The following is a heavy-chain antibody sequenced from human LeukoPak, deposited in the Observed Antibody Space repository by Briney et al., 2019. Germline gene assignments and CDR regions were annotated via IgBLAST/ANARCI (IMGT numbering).Heavy chain of an antibody. D-gene: IGHD3-10*01. CDR2: IRYDGSNK. J-gene: IGHJ4*02. CDR3: AKVFDGSGTYYAYSFDY. V-gene: IGHV3-30*02. Sequence: GGSLRLSCAASGFTFSNYGMHWVRQAPGKGLEWVAFIRYDGSNKYHADSVKGRFTISRDNSKNTLYLQMNSLRAEDTAVYYCAKVFDGSGTYYAYSFDYWGQGTLVTVSS. CDR1: GFTFSNYG.